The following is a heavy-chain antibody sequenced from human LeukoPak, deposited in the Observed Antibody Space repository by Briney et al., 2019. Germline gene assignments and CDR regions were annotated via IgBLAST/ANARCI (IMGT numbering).Heavy chain of an antibody. CDR3: AREGGIVATILLDY. D-gene: IGHD5-12*01. V-gene: IGHV3-7*03. CDR1: GFTFSSYW. CDR2: IKQDGSEK. J-gene: IGHJ4*02. Sequence: PGGSLRLSCAASGFTFSSYWMSWVRQAPGKGLEWVANIKQDGSEKYYVDSVKGRFTISRDNAKNSLYLQMNSLRAEDTAVYYCAREGGIVATILLDYWGQGTLVTVSP.